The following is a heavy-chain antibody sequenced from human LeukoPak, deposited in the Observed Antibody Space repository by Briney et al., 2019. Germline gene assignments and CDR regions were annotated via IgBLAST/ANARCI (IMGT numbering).Heavy chain of an antibody. CDR1: GYTFTSYG. CDR3: AKYYYDSSGYYSFDY. D-gene: IGHD3-22*01. Sequence: ASVKVSCKASGYTFTSYGISWVRQAPGQGLEWMGWISAYNGNTNYAQKLQGRVTMTTDTSASTAYMELRSLRSDDTAVYYCAKYYYDSSGYYSFDYWGQGTLVTVSS. J-gene: IGHJ4*02. V-gene: IGHV1-18*01. CDR2: ISAYNGNT.